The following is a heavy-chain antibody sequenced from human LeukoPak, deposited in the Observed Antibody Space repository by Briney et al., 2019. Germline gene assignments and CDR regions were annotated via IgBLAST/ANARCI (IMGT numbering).Heavy chain of an antibody. D-gene: IGHD4-23*01. CDR1: GGSISTYY. Sequence: PSETLSLTCTVSGGSISTYYWSWIRQPAGKGLEWIGRIFGSGSTNYNPSLKSRVTMSVDTFKNQFSLRLRSVTAADTAVYYCARLYGDGGPLYYFDYWGQGALVTVSS. CDR3: ARLYGDGGPLYYFDY. J-gene: IGHJ4*02. V-gene: IGHV4-4*07. CDR2: IFGSGST.